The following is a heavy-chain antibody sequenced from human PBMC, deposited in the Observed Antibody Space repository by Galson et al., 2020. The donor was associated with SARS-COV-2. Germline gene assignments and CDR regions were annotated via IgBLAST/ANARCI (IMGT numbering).Heavy chain of an antibody. V-gene: IGHV4-61*02. CDR2: ILTSGTT. CDR1: GDSIRNGTYY. D-gene: IGHD6-19*01. Sequence: SENLSLTCTVSGDSIRNGTYYWNWIRQPAGKGPEWLGRILTSGTTDYNPSLKSRISISVQTAKNQFSLKLTSVTAADTATYYCARDASQWDGSCWGGFDPWGQGTLVTVSS. CDR3: ARDASQWDGSCWGGFDP. J-gene: IGHJ5*02.